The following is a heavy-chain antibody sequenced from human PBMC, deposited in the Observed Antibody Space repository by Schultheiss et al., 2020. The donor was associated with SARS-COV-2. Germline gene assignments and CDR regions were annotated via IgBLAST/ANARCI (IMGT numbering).Heavy chain of an antibody. Sequence: GSLRLSCAASGFTFSSYAMSWVRQAPGKGLEWIGEINHSGSTNYNPSLKSRVTISVDTSKNQFSLKLSSVTAADTAVYYCARARYDSIYWGQGTLVTVSS. CDR1: GFTFSSYA. D-gene: IGHD3-22*01. V-gene: IGHV4-34*01. CDR3: ARARYDSIY. J-gene: IGHJ4*02. CDR2: INHSGST.